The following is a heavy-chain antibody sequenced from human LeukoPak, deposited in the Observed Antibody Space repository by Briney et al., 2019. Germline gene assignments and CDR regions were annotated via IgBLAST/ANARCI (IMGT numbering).Heavy chain of an antibody. J-gene: IGHJ5*02. Sequence: GGSLRLSCAASGFTFSSYVMHWVRQAPGKGLEWVAIISYDGSNEYYADSVKGRFTISRDNSKNTLYLQMNSLRAADTAVYYCARTVTSYNWFDPWGQGTLVTVSS. CDR3: ARTVTSYNWFDP. D-gene: IGHD4-17*01. V-gene: IGHV3-30*04. CDR1: GFTFSSYV. CDR2: ISYDGSNE.